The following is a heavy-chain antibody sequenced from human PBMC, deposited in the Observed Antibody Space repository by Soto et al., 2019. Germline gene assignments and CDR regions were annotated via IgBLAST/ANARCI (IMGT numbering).Heavy chain of an antibody. CDR2: IWYDGSNK. D-gene: IGHD5-18*01. Sequence: VGSLRLSCAASGFTFSSSGMYWVRQAPGKGLEWVAVIWYDGSNKYYADSVKGRFTISRDNFKNTLYLQMKSLRAEDTAVYYCVRDFGSWDTAMVTGGDYYYGMDVWGQGTTVTVSS. J-gene: IGHJ6*02. V-gene: IGHV3-33*01. CDR1: GFTFSSSG. CDR3: VRDFGSWDTAMVTGGDYYYGMDV.